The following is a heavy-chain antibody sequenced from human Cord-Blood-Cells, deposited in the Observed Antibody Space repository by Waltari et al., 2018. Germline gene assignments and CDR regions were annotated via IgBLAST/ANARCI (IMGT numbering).Heavy chain of an antibody. CDR1: GFTFSSYW. CDR2: IKSDGSST. V-gene: IGHV3-74*01. D-gene: IGHD3-9*01. Sequence: EVQLVESGGGLVQPGGSLRLSCAASGFTFSSYWLHWVRQAPGKGLVWVSRIKSDGSSTSYADSVKGRFTISRDNAKNTLYLQMNSLRAEDTAVYYCARDARILTGYYYGMDVWGQGTTVTVSS. J-gene: IGHJ6*02. CDR3: ARDARILTGYYYGMDV.